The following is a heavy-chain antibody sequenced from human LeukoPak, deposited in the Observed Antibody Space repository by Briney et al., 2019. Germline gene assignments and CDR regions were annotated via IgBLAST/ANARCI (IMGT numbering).Heavy chain of an antibody. D-gene: IGHD5-24*01. CDR3: ARGAGYNYPYYFDY. CDR2: IYGGGNI. CDR1: GFTVSSDY. J-gene: IGHJ4*02. Sequence: GGSLRLSCAASGFTVSSDYMNWVRQAPGKGLEWVSVIYGGGNIYYADSVKGRFTISRDNSKNTLYLQMNSLRAEDTAVYYCARGAGYNYPYYFDYWGQGTLVTVSS. V-gene: IGHV3-53*01.